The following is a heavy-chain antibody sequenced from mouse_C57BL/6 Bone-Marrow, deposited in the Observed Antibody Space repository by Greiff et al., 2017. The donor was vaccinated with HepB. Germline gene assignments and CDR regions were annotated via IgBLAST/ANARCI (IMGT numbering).Heavy chain of an antibody. J-gene: IGHJ3*01. CDR3: ARERGRGFAY. Sequence: EVKLVESGGGLVKPGGSLKLSCAASGSTLSSYAMSWVRQTPEKRLDWVATISDGGSYTYYPDNVKGRFTISRDNAKNNLYLRMSHLESEATALYYCARERGRGFAYWGQGTLVTVSA. V-gene: IGHV5-4*01. CDR2: ISDGGSYT. CDR1: GSTLSSYA. D-gene: IGHD3-3*01.